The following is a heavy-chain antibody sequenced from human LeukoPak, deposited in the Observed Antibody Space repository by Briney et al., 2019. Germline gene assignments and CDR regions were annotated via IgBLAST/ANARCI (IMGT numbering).Heavy chain of an antibody. V-gene: IGHV4-34*01. D-gene: IGHD6-13*01. CDR2: INHSGST. CDR1: GFTFGDYA. CDR3: ASGAAVDY. J-gene: IGHJ4*02. Sequence: EPGGSLRLSCTASGFTFGDYAMSWVRQAPGKGLEWIGEINHSGSTNYNPSLKSRVTISVDTSKNQFSLKLSSVTAADTAVYYCASGAAVDYWGQGTLVTVSS.